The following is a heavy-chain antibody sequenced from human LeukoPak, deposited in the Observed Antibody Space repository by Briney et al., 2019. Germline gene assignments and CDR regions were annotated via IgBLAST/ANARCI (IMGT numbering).Heavy chain of an antibody. CDR1: GGTFNSYG. Sequence: ASVKVPCKASGGTFNSYGIIWVRQAPGQGLEWMGGIIPIFGTANYAQKFQGRVTITADKPTSTAYMELSSLRSEDTAVYYCAREARSLNWFDPWGQGTLVTVSS. CDR2: IIPIFGTA. D-gene: IGHD6-6*01. V-gene: IGHV1-69*06. CDR3: AREARSLNWFDP. J-gene: IGHJ5*02.